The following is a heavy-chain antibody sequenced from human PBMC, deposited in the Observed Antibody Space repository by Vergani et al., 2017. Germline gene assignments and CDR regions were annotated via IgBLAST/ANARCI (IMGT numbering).Heavy chain of an antibody. CDR3: ARESNYYDSSGYYHKYFQH. J-gene: IGHJ1*01. CDR1: GGSISSGDYY. V-gene: IGHV4-30-4*01. D-gene: IGHD3-22*01. Sequence: QVQLQESGPGLVKPSQTLSLTCTVSGGSISSGDYYWGWIRQPPGKGMEWSGYIYYSGSTYYNPSMKSRVTISVDTSKNQFSLKLSSVTAADTAVYYCARESNYYDSSGYYHKYFQHWGQGTLVTVSS. CDR2: IYYSGST.